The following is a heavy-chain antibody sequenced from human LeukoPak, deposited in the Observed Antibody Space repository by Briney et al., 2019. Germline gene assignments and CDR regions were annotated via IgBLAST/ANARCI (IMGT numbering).Heavy chain of an antibody. D-gene: IGHD3-3*01. CDR3: ASGPTIFGVVGPFDP. J-gene: IGHJ5*02. V-gene: IGHV4-59*08. Sequence: ASETLSLTCTVSGGSITGYYWSWIRQPPGKGLEWIGFIHYSGSTSYNPSLKGRVTMSVDTSKNQFSLKLSSVTATDTAVYYCASGPTIFGVVGPFDPWGQGTLVTVSS. CDR2: IHYSGST. CDR1: GGSITGYY.